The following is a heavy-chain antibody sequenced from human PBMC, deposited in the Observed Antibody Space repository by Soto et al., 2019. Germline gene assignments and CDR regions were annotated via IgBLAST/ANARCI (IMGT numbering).Heavy chain of an antibody. CDR3: ARGTTKYYYDSSGYYPHWFDP. D-gene: IGHD3-22*01. CDR2: ISAYNGNT. Sequence: GALVKVSCKASGYTFTSYGISWVRQAPGQGLEWMGWISAYNGNTNYAQKLQGRVTMTTDTSTSTAYMELRSLRSDDTAVYYCARGTTKYYYDSSGYYPHWFDPWGQGTLVTVSS. J-gene: IGHJ5*02. V-gene: IGHV1-18*01. CDR1: GYTFTSYG.